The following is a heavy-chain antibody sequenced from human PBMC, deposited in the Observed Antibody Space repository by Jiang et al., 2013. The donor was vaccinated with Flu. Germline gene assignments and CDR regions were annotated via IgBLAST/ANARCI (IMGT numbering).Heavy chain of an antibody. V-gene: IGHV7-4-1*02. D-gene: IGHD3-3*01. CDR2: INTNTGNP. Sequence: SELKEPGASVRVSCKASGYTFTSYAMNWVRQAPGQGLEWMGWINTNTGNPTYAQGFTGRFVFSLDTSVSTAYLQISSLKAEDTAVYYCARGTGANDFWSGYFDYWGQGTLVTVSS. J-gene: IGHJ4*02. CDR3: ARGTGANDFWSGYFDY. CDR1: GYTFTSYA.